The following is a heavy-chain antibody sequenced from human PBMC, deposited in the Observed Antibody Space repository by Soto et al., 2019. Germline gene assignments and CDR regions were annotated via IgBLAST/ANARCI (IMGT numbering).Heavy chain of an antibody. V-gene: IGHV3-23*05. CDR3: AKDAVYNDGLWLMDH. CDR1: GLPHSNLA. CDR2: IYGSGRGI. D-gene: IGHD3-16*01. J-gene: IGHJ4*02. Sequence: GGSLRLACTASGLPHSNLAMIWVRHAPGKGLECVSGIYGSGRGIEYADSVKGRFTISRDNSKNTVYLQMTDLRADDTAVYYCAKDAVYNDGLWLMDHWGQGTQVTVSS.